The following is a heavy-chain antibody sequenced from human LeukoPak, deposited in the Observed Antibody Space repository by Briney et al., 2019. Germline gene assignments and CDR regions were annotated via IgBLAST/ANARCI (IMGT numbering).Heavy chain of an antibody. D-gene: IGHD2-2*01. CDR1: GFTFSSYA. V-gene: IGHV3-23*01. Sequence: QPGGSLRLSCAASGFTFSSYAMSWVRQAPGKGLEWVSAIGAGGKTTYYADSVKGRFTISRDNSKNTLFLQMNTLRAEDTALYYCAKDTKYSTSWSPFDYWGQGTLVTVSS. J-gene: IGHJ4*02. CDR2: IGAGGKTT. CDR3: AKDTKYSTSWSPFDY.